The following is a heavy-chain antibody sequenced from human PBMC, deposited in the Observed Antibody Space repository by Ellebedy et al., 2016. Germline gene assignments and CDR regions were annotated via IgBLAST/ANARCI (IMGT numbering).Heavy chain of an antibody. CDR3: RPGHYSDS. CDR2: ISADGGST. D-gene: IGHD1-14*01. CDR1: RFSSSNFF. V-gene: IGHV3-23*01. Sequence: GESLKISXATSRFSSSNFFMSWVRQTPGKGLEWVSRISADGGSTYLADSVKGRFTISRDNSKNTLYLQMNSLRVDDTAVYYCRPGHYSDSWGQGTLVTVSS. J-gene: IGHJ4*02.